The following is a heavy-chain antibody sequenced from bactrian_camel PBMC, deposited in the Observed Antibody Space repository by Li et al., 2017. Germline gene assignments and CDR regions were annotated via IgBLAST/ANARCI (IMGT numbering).Heavy chain of an antibody. J-gene: IGHJ2*01. Sequence: VQLVESGGGSVQAGEALTLSCVGSGDTFTKYTMGWIRQASGKEREGVATAYIGGRGATFYADSVKGRFTISQDNAKTTLNLQIDSAKPEDTAMYFCAADFLPCQLRPLEYKFWGQG. CDR1: GDTFTKYT. CDR3: AADFLPCQLRPLEYKF. CDR2: YIGGRGAT. V-gene: IGHV3S31*01. D-gene: IGHD1*01.